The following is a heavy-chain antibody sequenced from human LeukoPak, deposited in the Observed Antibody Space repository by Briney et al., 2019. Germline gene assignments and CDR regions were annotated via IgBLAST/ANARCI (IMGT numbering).Heavy chain of an antibody. V-gene: IGHV1-2*02. D-gene: IGHD3-3*01. CDR2: INPNSGGT. Sequence: GASVKVSCKASGYTFTGYYMHWVRQAPGQGLEWMGWINPNSGGTNYAQKFQGRVTMTRDTSISTAYMELSRLRSDDTAVYYCARVKYDFWSGYYPFDYWGQGTLVTVSS. CDR3: ARVKYDFWSGYYPFDY. J-gene: IGHJ4*02. CDR1: GYTFTGYY.